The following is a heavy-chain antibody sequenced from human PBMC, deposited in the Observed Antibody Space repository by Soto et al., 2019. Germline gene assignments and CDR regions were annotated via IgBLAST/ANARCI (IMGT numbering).Heavy chain of an antibody. V-gene: IGHV1-69*13. CDR3: ARAGPYDYLWGSYHFDY. D-gene: IGHD3-16*02. CDR2: IIPIFGTA. CDR1: GGTFSSYA. J-gene: IGHJ4*02. Sequence: ASVKVSCKASGGTFSSYAISWVRQAPGQGLEWMGGIIPIFGTANYAQKFQGRVTITADESTSTAYMELSSLRSEDTAVYYCARAGPYDYLWGSYHFDYSRQGTLFTVSP.